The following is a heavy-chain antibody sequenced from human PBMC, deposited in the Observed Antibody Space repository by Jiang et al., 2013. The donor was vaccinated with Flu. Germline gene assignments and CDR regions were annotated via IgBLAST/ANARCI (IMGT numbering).Heavy chain of an antibody. CDR3: ARTGYSSGWPFDY. J-gene: IGHJ4*02. CDR1: GGSISSYY. D-gene: IGHD6-19*01. Sequence: PGLVKPSETLSLTCTVSGGSISSYYWSWIRQPPGKGLEWIGYIYYSGSTNYNPSLKSRVTISVDTSKNQFSLKLSSVTAADTAVYYCARTGYSSGWPFDYWGQGTLVTVSS. V-gene: IGHV4-59*01. CDR2: IYYSGST.